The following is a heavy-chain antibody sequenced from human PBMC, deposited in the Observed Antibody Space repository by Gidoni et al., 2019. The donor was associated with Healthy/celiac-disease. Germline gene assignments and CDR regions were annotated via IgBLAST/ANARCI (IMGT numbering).Heavy chain of an antibody. CDR2: IYYSGST. Sequence: QVQLQESGPGLVKPSQTLSLTCTVSGGSISSGDYYWSWIRQPPGKGLEWIGYIYYSGSTYYNPSLKSRVTISVDTSKNQFSLKLSSVTAADTAVYYCARSGARGYSGYDPFDYWGQGTLVTVSS. D-gene: IGHD5-12*01. J-gene: IGHJ4*02. CDR3: ARSGARGYSGYDPFDY. CDR1: GGSISSGDYY. V-gene: IGHV4-30-4*01.